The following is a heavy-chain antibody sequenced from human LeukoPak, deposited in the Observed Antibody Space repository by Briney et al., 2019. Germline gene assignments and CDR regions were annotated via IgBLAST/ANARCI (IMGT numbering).Heavy chain of an antibody. Sequence: GGSLRLSCAVSGFIFSDHYMDWVRQVPGKGLEWVGRIRNKANSYATEYAASVKGRFTISRDDSKNSLYLQMNSLKTEDTAMYYCARYSGSYLRGLADWGQGTMVTVPS. CDR1: GFIFSDHY. D-gene: IGHD1-26*01. V-gene: IGHV3-72*01. CDR3: ARYSGSYLRGLAD. CDR2: IRNKANSYAT. J-gene: IGHJ3*01.